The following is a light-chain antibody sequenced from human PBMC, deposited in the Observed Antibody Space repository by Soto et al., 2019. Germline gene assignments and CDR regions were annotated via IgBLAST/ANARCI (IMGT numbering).Light chain of an antibody. CDR1: SSDIGYHNY. CDR3: GSYAGSYTYV. CDR2: EVN. J-gene: IGLJ1*01. V-gene: IGLV2-14*03. Sequence: QSAVTQPASVSGSPGQSITISCTGTSSDIGYHNYVSWYQQHPGNAPKLIIYEVNNRPSGVSNRFSGAKSGNTASLTISGLQAEDEAEYYCGSYAGSYTYVFGTGTKLTVL.